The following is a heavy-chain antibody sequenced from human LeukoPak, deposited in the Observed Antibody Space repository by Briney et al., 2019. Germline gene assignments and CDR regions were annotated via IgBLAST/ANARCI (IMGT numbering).Heavy chain of an antibody. D-gene: IGHD6-6*01. CDR1: GGSISSSSYY. J-gene: IGHJ4*02. CDR3: AREGGYSSSSKFFDY. V-gene: IGHV4-39*07. Sequence: SETLSLTCTVSGGSISSSSYYWGWIRQPPGKGLEWIGSIYYSGSTYYNPSLKSRVTISVDTSKNQFSLKLSSVTAADTAVYYCAREGGYSSSSKFFDYWGQGTLVTVSS. CDR2: IYYSGST.